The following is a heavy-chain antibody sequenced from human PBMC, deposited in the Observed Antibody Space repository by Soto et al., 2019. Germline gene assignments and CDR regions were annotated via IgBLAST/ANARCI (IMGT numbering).Heavy chain of an antibody. J-gene: IGHJ6*02. CDR2: INPNSGGT. Sequence: ASVKVSCKASGYTFTSYGISWVRQAPGQGLEWMGWINPNSGGTNYAQKFQGWVTMTRDTSISTAYMELSRLRSDDTAVYYFARDSAYSSSSDYFYGMDVWGQGTTVTVSS. V-gene: IGHV1-2*04. CDR1: GYTFTSYG. CDR3: ARDSAYSSSSDYFYGMDV. D-gene: IGHD6-6*01.